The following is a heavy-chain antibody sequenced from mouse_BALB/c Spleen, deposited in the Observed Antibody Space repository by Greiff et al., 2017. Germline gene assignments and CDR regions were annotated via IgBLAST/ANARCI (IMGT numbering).Heavy chain of an antibody. V-gene: IGHV1-87*01. CDR3: ARWGYYGAY. J-gene: IGHJ3*01. D-gene: IGHD1-1*01. CDR2: IYPGDGDT. Sequence: VQLQQSGAELARPGASVKLSCKASGYTFTSYWMQWVKQRPGQGLEWIGAIYPGDGDTRYTQKFKGKATLTADKSSSTAYMQLSSLASEDSAVYYCARWGYYGAYWGQGTLVTVSA. CDR1: GYTFTSYW.